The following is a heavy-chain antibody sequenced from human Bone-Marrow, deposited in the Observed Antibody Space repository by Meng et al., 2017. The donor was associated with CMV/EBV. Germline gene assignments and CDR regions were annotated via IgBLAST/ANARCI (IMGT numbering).Heavy chain of an antibody. Sequence: YGMDWVRQAPGKGLGWVAVIWYEGSNKYYADSVKGRFTISRDNSKNTLYLQMNSLRAEDTAVYYCAKDSSRGFCSSTSCYRSYFDYWGQGTLVTVSS. CDR1: YG. D-gene: IGHD2-2*02. J-gene: IGHJ4*02. V-gene: IGHV3-33*06. CDR3: AKDSSRGFCSSTSCYRSYFDY. CDR2: IWYEGSNK.